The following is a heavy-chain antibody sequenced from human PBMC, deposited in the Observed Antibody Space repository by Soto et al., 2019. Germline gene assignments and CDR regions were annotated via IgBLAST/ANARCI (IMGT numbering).Heavy chain of an antibody. CDR3: AREVGYGDFTAALLD. D-gene: IGHD4-17*01. Sequence: VQLMQSGAEVKQPGSSVKVSCKASGGTFSSHSINWVRQAPGQGLEWMGGIITLFGTANYAQNFQGRVTITADQSTRTAYIELNSLRSDDTAGYYGAREVGYGDFTAALLDWGQGTLVTVS. J-gene: IGHJ4*02. V-gene: IGHV1-69*01. CDR2: IITLFGTA. CDR1: GGTFSSHS.